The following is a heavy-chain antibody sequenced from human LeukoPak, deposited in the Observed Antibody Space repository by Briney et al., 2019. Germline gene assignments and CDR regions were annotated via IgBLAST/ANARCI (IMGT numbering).Heavy chain of an antibody. D-gene: IGHD6-13*01. CDR3: ARDRHCVKGICHSPPGMDV. J-gene: IGHJ6*02. V-gene: IGHV3-33*01. Sequence: GRSLRLSCAAPGFTFNSYGMHWVRQAPGKGLEWVADIWFDGKNEHFADSVKGRFTISRDNSKNTMYLQINSLRVEDSAVYYCARDRHCVKGICHSPPGMDVWGQGTTVTVSS. CDR2: IWFDGKNE. CDR1: GFTFNSYG.